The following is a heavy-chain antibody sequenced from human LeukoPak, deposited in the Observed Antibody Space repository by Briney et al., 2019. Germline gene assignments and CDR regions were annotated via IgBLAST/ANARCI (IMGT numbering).Heavy chain of an antibody. D-gene: IGHD3-16*01. CDR2: IIPILGIA. V-gene: IGHV1-69*04. CDR3: ASWGSGSSPLNAFDI. Sequence: ASVKVSCKASGGTFSSYAISWVRQAPGQGLEWMGRIIPILGIANYAQKFQGRVTITADKSTSTAYMELSSLRSEDTAVYYCASWGSGSSPLNAFDIWGQGTMVTVSS. CDR1: GGTFSSYA. J-gene: IGHJ3*02.